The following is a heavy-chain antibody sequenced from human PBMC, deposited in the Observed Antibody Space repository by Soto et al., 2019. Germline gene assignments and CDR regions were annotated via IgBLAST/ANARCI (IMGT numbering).Heavy chain of an antibody. CDR1: GFTFSSYS. D-gene: IGHD3-22*01. CDR2: ISSSSSYI. V-gene: IGHV3-21*01. CDR3: ARVHYYDSSGFYL. J-gene: IGHJ4*02. Sequence: PGGSLRLSCAASGFTFSSYSINWVRQAPGKGLEWVSSISSSSSYIYYGDSVKGRFTISRDNAKNSLYLQMNSLRAEDTATYYCARVHYYDSSGFYLWGQGTLVTVSS.